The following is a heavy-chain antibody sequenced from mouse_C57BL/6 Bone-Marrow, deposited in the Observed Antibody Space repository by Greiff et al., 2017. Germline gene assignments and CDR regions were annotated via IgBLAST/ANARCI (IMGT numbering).Heavy chain of an antibody. J-gene: IGHJ4*01. D-gene: IGHD2-5*01. V-gene: IGHV5-17*01. CDR3: ARQAVYHSNPTYAMDY. Sequence: EVKVVESGGGLVKPGGSLKLSCAASGFTFSDYGMHWVRQAPEKGLEWVAYISSGSSTIYYADTVKGRFTISRDNAKNTLFLQMTSLRSEDTAMYYCARQAVYHSNPTYAMDYWGQGTSVTVSS. CDR2: ISSGSSTI. CDR1: GFTFSDYG.